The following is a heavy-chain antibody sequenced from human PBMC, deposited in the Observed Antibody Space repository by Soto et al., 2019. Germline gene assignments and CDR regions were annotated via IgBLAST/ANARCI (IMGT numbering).Heavy chain of an antibody. CDR1: GFTFSTYW. CDR3: ARVLNGQWYFDY. J-gene: IGHJ4*02. Sequence: EVQLVESGGGSVQPGGSLRLSCGASGFTFSTYWMHWVRQVPGKGLVWVSRVNIDETRTSYADSVKGRFTISRDNAKNTLYLQMNSLRAEDTAVYYCARVLNGQWYFDYWGQGPQLTVSS. V-gene: IGHV3-74*01. CDR2: VNIDETRT. D-gene: IGHD6-19*01.